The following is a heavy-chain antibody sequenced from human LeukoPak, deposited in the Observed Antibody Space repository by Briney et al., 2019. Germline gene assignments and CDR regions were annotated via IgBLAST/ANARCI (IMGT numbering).Heavy chain of an antibody. CDR3: AKDRSSSSWFLFDY. D-gene: IGHD6-13*01. CDR2: ISASGGST. CDR1: GFTFSTYA. Sequence: GVSLRLSCAASGFTFSTYAMSWVRQAPGKGLEWVSSISASGGSTYYADSVRGRFTISRDNSKNTLYLQMNSLRAEDTAVYYCAKDRSSSSWFLFDYWGQGTLVTVSS. V-gene: IGHV3-23*01. J-gene: IGHJ4*02.